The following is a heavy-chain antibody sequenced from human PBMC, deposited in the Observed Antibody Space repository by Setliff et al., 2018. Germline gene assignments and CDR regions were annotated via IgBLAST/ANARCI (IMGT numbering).Heavy chain of an antibody. D-gene: IGHD6-19*01. J-gene: IGHJ4*02. V-gene: IGHV4-34*01. CDR2: FNRTRKI. Sequence: SETLSLTCEVSGGSFSDYYWSWIRQSPGKGLEWLGDFNRTRKIDYSPSLKSRVTISVDTSKNQFSLKLDSVIVADTAVYYCASNPFNSGPPYYFDYWGQGTLVTVSS. CDR3: ASNPFNSGPPYYFDY. CDR1: GGSFSDYY.